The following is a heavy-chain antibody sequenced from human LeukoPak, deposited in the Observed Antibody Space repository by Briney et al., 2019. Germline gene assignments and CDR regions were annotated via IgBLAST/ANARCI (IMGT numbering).Heavy chain of an antibody. CDR2: IWYDGSNK. CDR3: ARDIGSGWMEGYFDY. CDR1: GFTFSSYG. V-gene: IGHV3-33*01. J-gene: IGHJ4*02. Sequence: PGRSLRLSCAASGFTFSSYGMHWVRQAPGKGLEWVAVIWYDGSNKYYADSVKGRFTISRDNSKNTLYQQMNSLRAEDTSIYYCARDIGSGWMEGYFDYWGQETLVTVSS. D-gene: IGHD6-19*01.